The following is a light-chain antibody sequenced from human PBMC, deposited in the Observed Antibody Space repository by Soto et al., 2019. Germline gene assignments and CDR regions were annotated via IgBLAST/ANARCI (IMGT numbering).Light chain of an antibody. CDR2: SAS. V-gene: IGKV1-9*01. J-gene: IGKJ4*01. CDR1: QDISNS. Sequence: DIPLTQSPSFLSASVGDRVTITCRASQDISNSLAWYQQEPGSAPKLLIYSASTLQSGVPSRFSGSGSGTEFTLTINSLQPEDVATYYCQQVNHYPLTFGGGTKVEIK. CDR3: QQVNHYPLT.